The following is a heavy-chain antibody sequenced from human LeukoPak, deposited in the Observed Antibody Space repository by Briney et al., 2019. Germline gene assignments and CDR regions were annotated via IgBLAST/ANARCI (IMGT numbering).Heavy chain of an antibody. CDR3: AKAYFGVVIVFDY. J-gene: IGHJ4*02. Sequence: PWGSLRLSCAASGFTFSTYAMSWVRQAPGKGLEWVSAFSGSGGSTYYAESVKGRFTISRDNSKNTLYLQMNSLRAEDTAVYYCAKAYFGVVIVFDYWGQGTLVTVSS. D-gene: IGHD3-3*01. CDR1: GFTFSTYA. V-gene: IGHV3-23*01. CDR2: FSGSGGST.